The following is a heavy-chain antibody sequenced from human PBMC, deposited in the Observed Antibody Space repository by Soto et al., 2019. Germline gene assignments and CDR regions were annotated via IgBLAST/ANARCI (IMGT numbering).Heavy chain of an antibody. CDR3: ARDWFGIDY. J-gene: IGHJ4*02. CDR2: INPSNGKP. Sequence: QVQLVQSGAEVKQPGASVKVSCKASGYTFTSYGISWVRQAPGQGLEWMGWINPSNGKPNYAQKLQGRVTMTTDTSTNTAYMELRSLTSDDTAVYYCARDWFGIDYWGQGTLVTVSS. CDR1: GYTFTSYG. D-gene: IGHD3-16*01. V-gene: IGHV1-18*01.